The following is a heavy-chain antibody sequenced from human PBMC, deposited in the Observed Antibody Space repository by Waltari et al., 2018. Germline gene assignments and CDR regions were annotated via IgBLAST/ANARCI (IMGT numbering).Heavy chain of an antibody. CDR3: ARVGGGSSSRFYYYYYMDV. Sequence: QVQLQESGPGLVKPSETLSLTCTVSGGSISSYYWSWIRQPPGKGLEWIGYIYYSGSTNSNPSLKSRVTISVDTSKNQFSLKLSSVTAADTAVYYCARVGGGSSSRFYYYYYMDVWGKGTTVTVSS. D-gene: IGHD6-13*01. V-gene: IGHV4-59*01. CDR1: GGSISSYY. CDR2: IYYSGST. J-gene: IGHJ6*03.